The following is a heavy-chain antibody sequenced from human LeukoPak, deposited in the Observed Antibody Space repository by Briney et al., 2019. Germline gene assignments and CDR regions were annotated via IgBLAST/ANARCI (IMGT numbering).Heavy chain of an antibody. Sequence: ASVKVSCKASGYTFTGYYMHWVRRAPGQGLEWMGRINPNSGVTNYAQKFQGRVTMTRDTSISTAYMELSRLRSDDTAVYYCARGFGSGSYAFDIWGQGTMVTVSS. CDR2: INPNSGVT. CDR3: ARGFGSGSYAFDI. J-gene: IGHJ3*02. CDR1: GYTFTGYY. D-gene: IGHD3-10*01. V-gene: IGHV1-2*06.